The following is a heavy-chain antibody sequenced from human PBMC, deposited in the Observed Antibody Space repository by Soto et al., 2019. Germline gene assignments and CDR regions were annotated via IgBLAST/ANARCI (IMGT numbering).Heavy chain of an antibody. CDR3: ARGEQYSGRIFDY. J-gene: IGHJ4*01. CDR1: GDSVSSNSAG. CDR2: TYYRSKWYY. V-gene: IGHV6-1*01. Sequence: QVQLQQSGPGLVKPSQTLSLTCAITGDSVSSNSAGWSWVRQSPSRGLEWLGRTYYRSKWYYEYAVSVRGRITINPDTSKTQYSLQLNSVTPEDTAVYFCARGEQYSGRIFDYWGQGTLVTVSS. D-gene: IGHD1-26*01.